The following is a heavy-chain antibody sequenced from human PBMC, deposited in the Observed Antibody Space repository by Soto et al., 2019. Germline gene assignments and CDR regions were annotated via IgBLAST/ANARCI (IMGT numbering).Heavy chain of an antibody. CDR1: GGSFSGYY. D-gene: IGHD6-19*01. CDR2: INHSGST. V-gene: IGHV4-34*01. J-gene: IGHJ4*02. Sequence: QVQLQQWGAGLLKLSETLSLTCAVYGGSFSGYYWSWIRQPPGKGLEWIGEINHSGSTNYNPSLKSRVTISVDTSKNQFSLKLSSVTAADTAVYYCARGRAVQIDYWGQGTLVTVSS. CDR3: ARGRAVQIDY.